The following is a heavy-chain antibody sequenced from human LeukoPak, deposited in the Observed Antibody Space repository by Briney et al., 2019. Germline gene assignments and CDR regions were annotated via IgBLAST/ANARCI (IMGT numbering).Heavy chain of an antibody. J-gene: IGHJ4*02. CDR3: ARGFSGWTRYDY. CDR2: IYYSATPST. CDR1: GGSISSYY. D-gene: IGHD6-19*01. V-gene: IGHV4-59*12. Sequence: SETLSLTCTVSGGSISSYYWSWIRQPPGKGLEWIGYIYYSATPSTNYNPSLKSRVSISVDTSKNQFSLKLTSVTAADTAVYYCARGFSGWTRYDYWGQGTLVTVSS.